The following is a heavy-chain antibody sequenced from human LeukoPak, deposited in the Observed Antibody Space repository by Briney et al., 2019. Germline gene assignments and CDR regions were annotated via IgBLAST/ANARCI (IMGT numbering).Heavy chain of an antibody. CDR3: ARVGDIVVVPAAMTFDI. D-gene: IGHD2-2*01. CDR1: GGSFSGYY. Sequence: ETLSVTCAVYGGSFSGYYWSWIRQPPGKGLEWIGEINHSGSTNCNPSLKSRVTISVDTSKNQFSLKLSSVTVADTAVYYCARVGDIVVVPAAMTFDIWGQGTMVTVSS. V-gene: IGHV4-34*01. CDR2: INHSGST. J-gene: IGHJ3*02.